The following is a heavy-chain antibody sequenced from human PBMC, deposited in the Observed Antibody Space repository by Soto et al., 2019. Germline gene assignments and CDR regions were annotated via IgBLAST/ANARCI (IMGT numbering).Heavy chain of an antibody. CDR2: IVVGSGNT. CDR3: ARDRYDILTGYYYYYGMDV. V-gene: IGHV1-58*02. Sequence: SVKVSCKASGFTFTSSAMQWVRQARGQRLEWIGWIVVGSGNTNYAQKFQERVTITRDMSTSTAYMELSSLRSEDTAVYYCARDRYDILTGYYYYYGMDVWGQGTTVTVSS. D-gene: IGHD3-9*01. J-gene: IGHJ6*02. CDR1: GFTFTSSA.